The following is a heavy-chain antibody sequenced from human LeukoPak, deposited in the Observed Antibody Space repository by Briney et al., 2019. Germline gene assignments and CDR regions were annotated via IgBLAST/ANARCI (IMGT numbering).Heavy chain of an antibody. J-gene: IGHJ4*02. Sequence: GGSLRLSCGASGFTFSHYWMHWVRQAPGKGLEWVANIKSDGSETFYVDSVKGRFTISRDNARNSVSLQMNSLRVDDTAVYFCARSTYNYGASDWGVSDFWGQGTLVLVSS. CDR1: GFTFSHYW. CDR3: ARSTYNYGASDWGVSDF. V-gene: IGHV3-7*01. D-gene: IGHD5-18*01. CDR2: IKSDGSET.